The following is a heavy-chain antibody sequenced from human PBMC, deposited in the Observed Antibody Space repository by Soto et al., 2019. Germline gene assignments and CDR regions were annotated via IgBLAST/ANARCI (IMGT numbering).Heavy chain of an antibody. CDR1: GYRFSDYY. J-gene: IGHJ6*03. CDR3: ARERGGATATLDYYYFYMDV. CDR2: MNPNSGDT. D-gene: IGHD5-12*01. Sequence: QVQLVQSGAEVKKPGASVTVSCKASGYRFSDYYLHWVRQAPGQGPEWMGWMNPNSGDTKYAQTFKGRVTMTRDTSVRTAFMELNWLKSDDTAVYYCARERGGATATLDYYYFYMDVWGIGTTVTVSS. V-gene: IGHV1-2*02.